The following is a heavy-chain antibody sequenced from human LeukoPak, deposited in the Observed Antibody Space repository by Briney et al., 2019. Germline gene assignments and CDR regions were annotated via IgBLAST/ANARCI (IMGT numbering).Heavy chain of an antibody. D-gene: IGHD2-2*01. Sequence: ASVKVSCKASGYTFTSYAISWVRQAPGQGLECMGWISDGNTNYAQKLQGRVTMTTDTSTSTAYMELRSLRSDDTAIYYCARGGYCTSTSCSFDYWGQGTLVTVSS. CDR1: GYTFTSYA. CDR2: ISDGNT. CDR3: ARGGYCTSTSCSFDY. J-gene: IGHJ4*02. V-gene: IGHV1-18*01.